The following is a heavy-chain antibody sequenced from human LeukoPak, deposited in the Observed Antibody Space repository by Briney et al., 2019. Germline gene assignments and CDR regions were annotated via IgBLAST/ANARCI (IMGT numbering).Heavy chain of an antibody. CDR1: GFTFRSYS. Sequence: PGGSLRLSCGASGFTFRSYSMNWVRQAPGKGLEGVAVIWYDGSHKYYADSAKGRFTISRDNAKNTVSLQMDSMRVEDTALYYCARDLGGCGDRFCSYYFDHWGQGIQVTVSS. J-gene: IGHJ4*02. D-gene: IGHD2-21*02. CDR2: IWYDGSHK. V-gene: IGHV3-33*01. CDR3: ARDLGGCGDRFCSYYFDH.